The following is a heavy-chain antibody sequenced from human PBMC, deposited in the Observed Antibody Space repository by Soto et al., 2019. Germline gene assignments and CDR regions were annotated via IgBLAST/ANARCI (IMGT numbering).Heavy chain of an antibody. V-gene: IGHV1-69*12. J-gene: IGHJ6*02. D-gene: IGHD3-3*02. Sequence: QVQLMQSGAEVKKPGSSVKVSCKASGGTFSTSAISWVRQAPGEGLEWVGGIMPVFATPDYAQKFQGRVTIYADESTTTAYLELTSLTTDDTAVYYCARDKDRQQLGGNYYYILDVWGQWTAISVSS. CDR3: ARDKDRQQLGGNYYYILDV. CDR2: IMPVFATP. CDR1: GGTFSTSA.